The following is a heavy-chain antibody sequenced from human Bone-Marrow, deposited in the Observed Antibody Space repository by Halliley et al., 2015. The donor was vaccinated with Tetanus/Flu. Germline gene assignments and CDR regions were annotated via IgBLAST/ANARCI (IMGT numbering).Heavy chain of an antibody. Sequence: IVYPSNSDTTYSPSFQGQVTISADRSISTAYLQWSSLQASDAAMYYCARFSTSAGYNYDAFNLWGQGTMVIVSS. J-gene: IGHJ3*01. CDR3: ARFSTSAGYNYDAFNL. V-gene: IGHV5-51*01. D-gene: IGHD3-9*01. CDR2: VYPSNSDT.